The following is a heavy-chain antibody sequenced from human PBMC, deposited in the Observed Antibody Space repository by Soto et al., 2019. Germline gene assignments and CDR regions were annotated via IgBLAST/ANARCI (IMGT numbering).Heavy chain of an antibody. V-gene: IGHV4-31*03. CDR1: GGSISSGGYY. J-gene: IGHJ5*02. D-gene: IGHD2-8*01. Sequence: SSETMSLTCTVSGGSISSGGYYWSWIRQRPGKGLEWIGYIYYSGSTYYNPSLKSRVTISVDTSKNQFSLKLSSVTAADTAVYYCARWWMYAHRFXPWGQGTLVTVSS. CDR2: IYYSGST. CDR3: ARWWMYAHRFXP.